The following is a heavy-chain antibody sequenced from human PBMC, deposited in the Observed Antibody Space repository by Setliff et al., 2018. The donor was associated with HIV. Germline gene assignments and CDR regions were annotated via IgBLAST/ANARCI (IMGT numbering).Heavy chain of an antibody. V-gene: IGHV1-18*01. CDR1: GYIFSTYG. J-gene: IGHJ6*03. CDR2: ISASNGYT. Sequence: GASVKVSCKASGYIFSTYGISWVRQAPGQGLEWMGWISASNGYTHCAQKVQGRVTLTTDTSTNTAYMELRSLRSDDAAVYYCAKTTPQPHYYYYVDVWGKGTTVTVSS. D-gene: IGHD4-17*01. CDR3: AKTTPQPHYYYYVDV.